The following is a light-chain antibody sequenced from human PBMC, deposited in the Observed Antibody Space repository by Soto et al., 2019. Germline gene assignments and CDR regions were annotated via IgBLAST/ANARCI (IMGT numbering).Light chain of an antibody. CDR3: QQYGSAVT. V-gene: IGKV3-20*01. CDR1: QSVDSSF. CDR2: GAS. Sequence: DIVLTQSPGSLSLSPGERATLSCRASQSVDSSFFAWYQQKPGQAPRLLIYGASKRDTGTPDRFSSSGSGTDLTLTITRLEPEDFDEYDCQQYGSAVTCGQGTKVDIK. J-gene: IGKJ1*01.